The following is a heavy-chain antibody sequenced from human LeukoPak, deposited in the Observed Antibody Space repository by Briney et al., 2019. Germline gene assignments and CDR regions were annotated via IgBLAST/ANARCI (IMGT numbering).Heavy chain of an antibody. J-gene: IGHJ5*02. CDR1: GYTFTSYW. D-gene: IGHD6-19*01. CDR2: IYPGDSDT. Sequence: GASVNVSCKASGYTFTSYWIGWVRQMPGKGLEWMGIIYPGDSDTRYSPSFQGQVTISADKSISTAYLQWSSLKASDTAMYYCTIAVADQNWFDPWGQGTLVTVSS. V-gene: IGHV5-51*01. CDR3: TIAVADQNWFDP.